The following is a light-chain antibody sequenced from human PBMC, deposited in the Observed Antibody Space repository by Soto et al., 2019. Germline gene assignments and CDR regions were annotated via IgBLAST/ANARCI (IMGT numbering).Light chain of an antibody. Sequence: DIVMTQSPDSLAVSLGERATINCKSSQSALYSSNNKNYLAWYQQKPGQPPKLLIYWAPTRESGVPDRFSGSGSGTDFTLTISSLQAEDVAVYYCQQYYSTPPTFGPGTKVDIK. CDR1: QSALYSSNNKNY. CDR3: QQYYSTPPT. J-gene: IGKJ3*01. V-gene: IGKV4-1*01. CDR2: WAP.